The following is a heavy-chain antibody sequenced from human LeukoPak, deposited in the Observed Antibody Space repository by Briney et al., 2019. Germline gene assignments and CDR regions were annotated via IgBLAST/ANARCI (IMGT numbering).Heavy chain of an antibody. D-gene: IGHD6-19*01. CDR2: INWNGGST. CDR3: ARDGYSSGWYARSDAFDI. J-gene: IGHJ3*02. Sequence: GGSLRLSCAASGFTFDDYGMSWVRHAPGKGLEWVSGINWNGGSTGYADSVKGRFTISRDNAKNSLYLQMNSLRVEDTAVYYCARDGYSSGWYARSDAFDIWGQGTMVTVSS. CDR1: GFTFDDYG. V-gene: IGHV3-20*04.